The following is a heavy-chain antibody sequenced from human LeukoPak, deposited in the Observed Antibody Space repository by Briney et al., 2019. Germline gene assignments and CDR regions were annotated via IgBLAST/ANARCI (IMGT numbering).Heavy chain of an antibody. Sequence: SQTLSLTCTVSGGSISSGGYYWSWIRQPPGKGLEWIGYIYYSGSTNYNPSLKSRVTISVDTSKNQFSLKLSSVTAADTAVYYCARGDTAMGYYFDYWGQGTLVTVSS. D-gene: IGHD5-18*01. CDR1: GGSISSGGYY. V-gene: IGHV4-61*08. J-gene: IGHJ4*02. CDR2: IYYSGST. CDR3: ARGDTAMGYYFDY.